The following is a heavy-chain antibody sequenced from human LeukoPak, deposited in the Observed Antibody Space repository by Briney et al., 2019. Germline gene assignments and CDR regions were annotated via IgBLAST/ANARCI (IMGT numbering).Heavy chain of an antibody. J-gene: IGHJ5*02. V-gene: IGHV4-31*02. CDR1: GGSISSGDYY. D-gene: IGHD1-7*01. CDR2: IYYSGST. Sequence: PSRTLSLTCTVSGGSISSGDYYWSWLRQHPGKGLEWIGYIYYSGSTYYNPSLKSRVTISVDTYKNQFSLKLSSVTAAETAVYYCARCGITGTVGYWFDPWGKETRVTVSS. CDR3: ARCGITGTVGYWFDP.